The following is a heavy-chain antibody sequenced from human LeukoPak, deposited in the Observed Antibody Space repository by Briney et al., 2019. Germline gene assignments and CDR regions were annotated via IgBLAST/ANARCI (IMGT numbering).Heavy chain of an antibody. CDR1: GFTFSSYG. CDR3: AKKYGSGNVGAFDI. CDR2: IRYDGSNK. J-gene: IGHJ3*02. D-gene: IGHD3-10*01. Sequence: GGSLRLSCAASGFTFSSYGMHWVRQAPGKGLEWVAFIRYDGSNKYYADSVKGRFTISRDNSKNTLYLQMNSLRAEDTAVYYCAKKYGSGNVGAFDIWGQGTMVTVSS. V-gene: IGHV3-30*02.